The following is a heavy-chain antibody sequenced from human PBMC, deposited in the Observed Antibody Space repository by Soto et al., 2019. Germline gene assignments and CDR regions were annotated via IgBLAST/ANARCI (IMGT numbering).Heavy chain of an antibody. CDR3: AKDRRYGGNYNWYFDL. Sequence: SETLSLTCTVSGGSISSYYLSWIRQPPGKGLEWIGYIYYSGGTNYNPSLKSRVTISVATSKNQFSLKLSSVTADDTAVYYCAKDRRYGGNYNWYFDLWGRGTLVTVSS. CDR2: IYYSGGT. D-gene: IGHD4-4*01. J-gene: IGHJ2*01. V-gene: IGHV4-59*12. CDR1: GGSISSYY.